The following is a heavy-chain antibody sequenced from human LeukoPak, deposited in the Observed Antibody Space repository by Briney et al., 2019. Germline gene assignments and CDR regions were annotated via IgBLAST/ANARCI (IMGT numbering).Heavy chain of an antibody. D-gene: IGHD6-13*01. J-gene: IGHJ3*02. CDR2: IIPIFGTA. V-gene: IGHV1-69*13. CDR3: ARSLGQLDAFDI. Sequence: SVKVSCKASGGTFSSYAISWVRQAPGQGLEWMGGIIPIFGTANYAQKFQGRVTITADESTSTAYMELSSLRSEDTAVYYCARSLGQLDAFDIWGQGTMVTVSS. CDR1: GGTFSSYA.